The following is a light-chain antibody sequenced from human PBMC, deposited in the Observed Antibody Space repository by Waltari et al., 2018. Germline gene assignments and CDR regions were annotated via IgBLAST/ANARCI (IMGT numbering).Light chain of an antibody. CDR2: EVS. CDR3: GQGSHLPYS. J-gene: IGKJ2*03. V-gene: IGKV2-30*01. CDR1: QSLVYSNGNTY. Sequence: VVMTQSPLSLPITPVQPASISCRSSQSLVYSNGNTYLSWYQQKPGQPPRRLIYEVSNQDSGVPDRFSGSGAGTDFTLKISRVEAEDVGVYYCGQGSHLPYSFGQGTKVEIK.